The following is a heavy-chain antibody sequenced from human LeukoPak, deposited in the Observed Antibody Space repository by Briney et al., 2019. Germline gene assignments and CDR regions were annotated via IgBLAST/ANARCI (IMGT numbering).Heavy chain of an antibody. CDR2: ISQSGTT. J-gene: IGHJ4*02. D-gene: IGHD2-2*01. Sequence: SETLSLTCTVSGYSISSGYDWGWIRQAPGKGLEWLGSISQSGTTYDNPSLKSRVTISVDTSKNQFSLKLSSVTAADTAVYYCARRLGYCSSTSCSPPGFDYWGQGTLVTVSS. V-gene: IGHV4-38-2*02. CDR1: GYSISSGYD. CDR3: ARRLGYCSSTSCSPPGFDY.